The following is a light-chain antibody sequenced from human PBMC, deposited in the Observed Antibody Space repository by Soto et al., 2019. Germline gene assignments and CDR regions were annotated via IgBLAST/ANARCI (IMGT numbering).Light chain of an antibody. Sequence: QSALIQASSMSGTPGQRVTISCSGSSSNIGSNTVNWYQQVPGTAPKLLIYGNHERPSGVPDRFSGSKSGTSASLAISGLQSEDEADYYCAAGDDSLNGGVFGGGTKLTVL. V-gene: IGLV1-44*01. CDR2: GNH. CDR1: SSNIGSNT. CDR3: AAGDDSLNGGV. J-gene: IGLJ3*02.